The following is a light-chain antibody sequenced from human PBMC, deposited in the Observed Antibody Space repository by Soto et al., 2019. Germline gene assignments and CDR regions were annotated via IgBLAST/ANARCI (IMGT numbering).Light chain of an antibody. V-gene: IGLV2-23*02. CDR1: SSDVGSYKY. CDR3: CSYAGGATFV. Sequence: QSALTQPASVSGSPGQSITISCTGTSSDVGSYKYVSWYRQHPGKAPKVMIYEDSKRPSGVSNRFSGSKSGNTASLTISGLQAEDEADYYCCSYAGGATFVFGGGTQLTVL. CDR2: EDS. J-gene: IGLJ2*01.